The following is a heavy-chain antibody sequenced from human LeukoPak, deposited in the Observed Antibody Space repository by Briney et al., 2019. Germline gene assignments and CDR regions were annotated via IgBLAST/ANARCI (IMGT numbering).Heavy chain of an antibody. Sequence: GSLRLSCAASGFTFSNAWMGWVRQAPGKGLEWGAGISYDGSNKYYADSVKGRFTISRDNSKNTLYLQMGSLRAEDMAVYYCARDMYPTYSGSYPELGYFDYWGQEPWSPSPQ. CDR2: ISYDGSNK. D-gene: IGHD1-26*01. J-gene: IGHJ4*01. CDR3: ARDMYPTYSGSYPELGYFDY. V-gene: IGHV3-30*03. CDR1: GFTFSNAW.